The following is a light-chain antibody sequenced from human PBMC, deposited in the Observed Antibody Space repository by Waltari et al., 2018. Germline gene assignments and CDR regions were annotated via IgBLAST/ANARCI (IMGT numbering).Light chain of an antibody. V-gene: IGLV3-19*01. J-gene: IGLJ2*01. Sequence: SSELTQEPDVSVALGQTVNITCRGDSLRLFYASWYQQAPRQAPRLVIYRKNDRPSGIPVRFSASYSGATSSLIITGAQTEEEGHYYCSSRDTDGKHWLFGGGTKVTV. CDR2: RKN. CDR1: SLRLFY. CDR3: SSRDTDGKHWL.